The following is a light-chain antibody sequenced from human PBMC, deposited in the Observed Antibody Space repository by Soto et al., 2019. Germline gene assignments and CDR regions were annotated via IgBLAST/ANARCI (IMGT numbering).Light chain of an antibody. CDR1: SSNIGSNT. CDR3: AAWDDSLNGYV. V-gene: IGLV1-44*01. J-gene: IGLJ1*01. Sequence: RTECRSPGPPDHKTFSGKSSNIGSNTVNWYQQLPGTAPKLLIYSNNQRPSGVPDRFSGSKSGTSASLAISGLQSEDEADYYCAAWDDSLNGYVFGTGTNVTVL. CDR2: SNN.